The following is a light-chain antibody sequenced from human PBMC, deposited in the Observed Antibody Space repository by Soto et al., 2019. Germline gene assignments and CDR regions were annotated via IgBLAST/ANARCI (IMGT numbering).Light chain of an antibody. CDR1: NLGSKS. CDR2: DDT. J-gene: IGLJ2*01. Sequence: SYELTQPPSVSVAPGQTARITCGGDNLGSKSVHWYQQKPGQAPVMAVFDDTDRPSGIPERFSGSNSGNTATLTINRVEAGDEADYFCQVWDSGSDQWVFGGGTKVTVL. CDR3: QVWDSGSDQWV. V-gene: IGLV3-21*02.